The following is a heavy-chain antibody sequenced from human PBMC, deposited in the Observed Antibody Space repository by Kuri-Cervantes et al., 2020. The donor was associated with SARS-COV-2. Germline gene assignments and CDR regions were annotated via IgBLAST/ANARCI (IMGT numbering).Heavy chain of an antibody. Sequence: SVKVSCKASGGTFSSYAISWVRQAPGQGLEWMGGIIPILGIANYAQKFQGRVTITADKSTSTAYMELSSLRSEDTAVYYCARVDTQGRITMIVVPGAAFDIWGQGTMVTVPS. D-gene: IGHD3-22*01. V-gene: IGHV1-69*10. CDR3: ARVDTQGRITMIVVPGAAFDI. CDR1: GGTFSSYA. CDR2: IIPILGIA. J-gene: IGHJ3*02.